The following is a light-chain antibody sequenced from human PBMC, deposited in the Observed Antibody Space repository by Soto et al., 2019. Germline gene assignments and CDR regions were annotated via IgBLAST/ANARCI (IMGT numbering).Light chain of an antibody. Sequence: QSALTQPASVSGSPGQSITISCTGTSSDVGGYNYVSWYQQHPGKAPKLMIYDVSNRPSGVSNRFSGSKSGNTASLIISGLQAEDEADYYCSSYTSSSTGGVFGGGTKVTVL. CDR3: SSYTSSSTGGV. J-gene: IGLJ3*02. V-gene: IGLV2-14*01. CDR1: SSDVGGYNY. CDR2: DVS.